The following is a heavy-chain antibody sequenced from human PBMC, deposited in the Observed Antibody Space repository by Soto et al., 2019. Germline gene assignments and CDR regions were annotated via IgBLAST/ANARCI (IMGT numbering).Heavy chain of an antibody. CDR1: GFTFSSYA. V-gene: IGHV3-64D*06. J-gene: IGHJ6*02. CDR2: ISSNGGST. CDR3: VKDGGYGGNDAYYYYGMDV. D-gene: IGHD4-17*01. Sequence: PGGSLRLSCSASGFTFSSYAMHWVRQSPGKGLEYVSAISSNGGSTYYADSVKGRFTISRDNSKNTLYLQISSLRAEDTAVYYCVKDGGYGGNDAYYYYGMDVWGQGTTVTVSS.